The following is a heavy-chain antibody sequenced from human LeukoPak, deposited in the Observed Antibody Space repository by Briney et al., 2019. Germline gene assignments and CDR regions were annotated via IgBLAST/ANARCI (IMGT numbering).Heavy chain of an antibody. Sequence: GGSLRLSCAASGFTISAYSLIRVRQAPGKGLEWVSYISSSSSTIYYADSVKGRFTISRDNTKNSLYLLMNSLRDEDTAVYYCARDVGPTVQPSQVYPWGQGTLVTVSS. CDR3: ARDVGPTVQPSQVYP. J-gene: IGHJ5*02. CDR1: GFTISAYS. D-gene: IGHD1-1*01. V-gene: IGHV3-48*02. CDR2: ISSSSSTI.